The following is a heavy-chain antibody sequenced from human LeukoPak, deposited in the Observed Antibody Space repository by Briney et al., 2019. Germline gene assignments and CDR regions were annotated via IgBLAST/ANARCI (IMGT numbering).Heavy chain of an antibody. J-gene: IGHJ4*02. D-gene: IGHD3-10*01. CDR3: AKDHYSGAGSYYDVPTIDY. CDR1: GFTFSNYA. Sequence: GGSLRLSCAASGFTFSNYAFSWVRQAPGKGLEWVPGIVGSGGSIYYADSVKGRFTISRDNSKNTLYLQMNSLRAEDTAVYYCAKDHYSGAGSYYDVPTIDYWGQGTLVTVSS. V-gene: IGHV3-23*01. CDR2: IVGSGGSI.